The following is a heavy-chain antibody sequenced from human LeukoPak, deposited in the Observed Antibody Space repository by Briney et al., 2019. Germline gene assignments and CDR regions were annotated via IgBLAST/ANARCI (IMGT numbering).Heavy chain of an antibody. CDR2: ISYDGSNK. Sequence: PGGSLRLSCAASGFTFSSYAMHWVRQAPGKGLEWVAVISYDGSNKYYADSVKGRFTISRDNSKNTLYLQMNSLRAEDTAVYYCARGGYDSSGELDAFDIWGQGTMDTVSS. V-gene: IGHV3-30-3*01. CDR3: ARGGYDSSGELDAFDI. D-gene: IGHD3-22*01. CDR1: GFTFSSYA. J-gene: IGHJ3*02.